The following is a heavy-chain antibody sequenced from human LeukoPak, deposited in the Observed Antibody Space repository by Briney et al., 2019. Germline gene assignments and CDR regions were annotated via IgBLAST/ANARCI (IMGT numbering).Heavy chain of an antibody. J-gene: IGHJ4*02. CDR1: GFTFNSHA. D-gene: IGHD5-18*01. Sequence: GGSLRPSCAASGFTFNSHAITWVRQAPGKGLEWVSAISGSGGTTYYADSVKGRFTISRDNSKNTVYLQMNSLRPEDTAIYYCAKDFEVHSNGCRGYFDYWGQGTLVTVSS. V-gene: IGHV3-23*01. CDR2: ISGSGGTT. CDR3: AKDFEVHSNGCRGYFDY.